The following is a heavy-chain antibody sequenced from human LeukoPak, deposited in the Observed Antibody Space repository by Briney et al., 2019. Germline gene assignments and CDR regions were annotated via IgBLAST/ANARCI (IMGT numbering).Heavy chain of an antibody. V-gene: IGHV1-2*02. J-gene: IGHJ5*02. CDR2: INPNSGGT. D-gene: IGHD2-2*02. Sequence: GASVKVSCKASGYTFTGYYMHWVRQAPGQGLEWMGWINPNSGGTNYAQKLQGRVTMTTDTSTSTAYMELRSLRSDDTAVYYCARGGGSRDIVVVPAAIWFDPWGQETLVTVSS. CDR3: ARGGGSRDIVVVPAAIWFDP. CDR1: GYTFTGYY.